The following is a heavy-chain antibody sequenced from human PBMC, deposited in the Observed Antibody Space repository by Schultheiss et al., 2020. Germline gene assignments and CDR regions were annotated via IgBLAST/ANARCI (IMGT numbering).Heavy chain of an antibody. D-gene: IGHD6-6*01. CDR2: ISSSSSYI. CDR3: ARDQGIAARYYYYYYMDV. V-gene: IGHV3-21*01. J-gene: IGHJ6*03. Sequence: GGSLRLSCAASGFTFSSYSMNWVRQAPGKGLEWVSSISSSSSYIYYADSVKGRFTISRDNAKNSLYLQMNSLRAEDTAVYYCARDQGIAARYYYYYYMDVWGKGTTVTVSS. CDR1: GFTFSSYS.